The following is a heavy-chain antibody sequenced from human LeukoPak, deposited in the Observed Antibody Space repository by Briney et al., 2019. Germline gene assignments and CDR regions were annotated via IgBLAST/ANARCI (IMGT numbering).Heavy chain of an antibody. J-gene: IGHJ4*02. CDR2: MFNNKIS. D-gene: IGHD4-17*01. Sequence: SETLSLTCNVSGSSLTDYFWSWIRQPPAKGQEWIGYMFNNKISNNNPSLKSRVTISIDTSKNQFSLELSAVTAADTAVYYCARDQNFGDYTIDYWGQGTLVTVSS. CDR1: GSSLTDYF. V-gene: IGHV4-59*01. CDR3: ARDQNFGDYTIDY.